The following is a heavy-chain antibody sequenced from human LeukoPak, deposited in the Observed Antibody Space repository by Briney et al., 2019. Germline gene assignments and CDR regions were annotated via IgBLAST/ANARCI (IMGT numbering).Heavy chain of an antibody. CDR2: INPNNGGT. V-gene: IGHV1-2*02. CDR3: ARDFYSETSARFDP. D-gene: IGHD3-22*01. Sequence: GASVKVSCKASGYTFTGSYMHWVRQAAGQGLEWMGWINPNNGGTRYAQKFQGRVTMTKDTSITTAYMALSRLTSDDTAVYYCARDFYSETSARFDPWGQGTLVTVSS. J-gene: IGHJ5*02. CDR1: GYTFTGSY.